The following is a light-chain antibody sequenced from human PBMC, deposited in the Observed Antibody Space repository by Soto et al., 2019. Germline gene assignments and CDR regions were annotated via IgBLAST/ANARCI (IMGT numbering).Light chain of an antibody. Sequence: DVQMTQSPSALSVSEGDRVTITCRASQSISSWLAWYQPKPGNAPKLLIYKSSSLESGVPSRFSGSGSGTEFTLTISSLQPDDFATYYCQQYETFSGTFGPVTNVDVK. J-gene: IGKJ1*01. CDR2: KSS. CDR3: QQYETFSGT. V-gene: IGKV1-5*03. CDR1: QSISSW.